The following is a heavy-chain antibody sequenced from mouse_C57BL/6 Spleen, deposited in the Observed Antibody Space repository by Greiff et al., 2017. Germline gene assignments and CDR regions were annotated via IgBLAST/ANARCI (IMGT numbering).Heavy chain of an antibody. V-gene: IGHV5-4*01. J-gene: IGHJ3*01. Sequence: EVQLVESGGGLVKPGGSLKLSCAASGFTFSSYAMSWVRQTPEKRLEWVATISDGGSYTYYPDNVKGRFTISRDNAKNNLYLQMSHLKSEDTAMYYCARDDVWRPYWGQGTLVTVSA. CDR3: ARDDVWRPY. CDR2: ISDGGSYT. CDR1: GFTFSSYA.